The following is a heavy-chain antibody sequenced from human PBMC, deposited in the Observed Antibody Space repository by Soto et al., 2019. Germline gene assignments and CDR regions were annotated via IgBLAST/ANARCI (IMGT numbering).Heavy chain of an antibody. V-gene: IGHV1-69*13. CDR1: GGTFSSYA. J-gene: IGHJ4*02. D-gene: IGHD4-17*01. CDR2: IIPIFGTA. CDR3: ASLLTTRHSFDY. Sequence: ASVKVSCKASGGTFSSYAISWVRQAPGQGLEWMGGIIPIFGTANYAQKFQGRVTITADESTSTAYMELSSLRSEDTAVYYCASLLTTRHSFDYWGQGTLVTVSS.